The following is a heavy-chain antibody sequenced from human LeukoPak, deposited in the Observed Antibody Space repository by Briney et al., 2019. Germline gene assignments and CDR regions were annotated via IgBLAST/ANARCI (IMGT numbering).Heavy chain of an antibody. Sequence: SETLSLTCTVSGGSISSYYWSWIRQPPGKGLEWIGYIYYSGSTNYNPSLKSRVTISVDTSKNQFSLKLSSVTAADTAVYYCARDKKGTTYYYDSSGYYPYRYRYFDLWGRGTLVTVSS. J-gene: IGHJ2*01. CDR1: GGSISSYY. CDR3: ARDKKGTTYYYDSSGYYPYRYRYFDL. V-gene: IGHV4-59*01. CDR2: IYYSGST. D-gene: IGHD3-22*01.